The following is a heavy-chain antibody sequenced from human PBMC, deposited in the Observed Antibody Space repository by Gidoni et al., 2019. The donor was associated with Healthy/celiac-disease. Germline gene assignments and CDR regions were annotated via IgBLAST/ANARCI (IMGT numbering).Heavy chain of an antibody. D-gene: IGHD3-22*01. Sequence: QVQLQDSCPGLVKPSGTLSLTCAVSGGSISSRNWWRWVRQPPGKGLEWIGEIYHSGSTNYNPSLKSRVTISVDKSKNQFSLKLSSVTATDTAVYYCARGGEYYDSSGYFNWFDPWGQGTLVTVSS. CDR2: IYHSGST. J-gene: IGHJ5*02. CDR1: GGSISSRNW. CDR3: ARGGEYYDSSGYFNWFDP. V-gene: IGHV4-4*02.